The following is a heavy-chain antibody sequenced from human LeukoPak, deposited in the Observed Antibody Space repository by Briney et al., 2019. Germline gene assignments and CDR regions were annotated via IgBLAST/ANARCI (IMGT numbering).Heavy chain of an antibody. CDR3: ARERKTSCSSTSCYVYFYYYMDV. D-gene: IGHD2-2*01. CDR2: IIPIFGTA. CDR1: GYSFNSQG. J-gene: IGHJ6*03. Sequence: SVKVSCKASGYSFNSQGMNWVRQAPGQGLEWMGGIIPIFGTANYAQKFQGRVTITADESTSTAYMELSSLRSEDTAVYYCARERKTSCSSTSCYVYFYYYMDVWGKGTTVTISS. V-gene: IGHV1-69*13.